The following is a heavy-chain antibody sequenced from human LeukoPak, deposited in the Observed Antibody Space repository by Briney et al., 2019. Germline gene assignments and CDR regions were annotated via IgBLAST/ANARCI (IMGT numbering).Heavy chain of an antibody. J-gene: IGHJ3*02. CDR1: GYTFTCYY. V-gene: IGHV1-2*02. CDR3: ARNLWFGESSDAFDM. CDR2: INPNSGGT. D-gene: IGHD3-10*01. Sequence: ASVKVSCKASGYTFTCYYIHWVRQAPGQGLEWMGWINPNSGGTNYAQKFQDRVTMTRDTSISTAYMDMSSLRSDDTAVYYCARNLWFGESSDAFDMWGQGTMVTVSS.